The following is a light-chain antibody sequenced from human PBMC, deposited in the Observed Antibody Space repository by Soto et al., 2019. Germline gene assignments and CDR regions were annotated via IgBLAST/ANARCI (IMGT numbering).Light chain of an antibody. CDR2: WAS. CDR3: QQYYSTLTWT. J-gene: IGKJ1*01. V-gene: IGKV4-1*01. Sequence: DIVMTQSPDSLAVSLGERATINCKSSQSVLYSSNNKNYLAWYQHKPGQPPKLLIYWASTRESGVPDRFSGSGSGTDFTLTISSLQAEDVAVYYCQQYYSTLTWTFGQGTKVEIK. CDR1: QSVLYSSNNKNY.